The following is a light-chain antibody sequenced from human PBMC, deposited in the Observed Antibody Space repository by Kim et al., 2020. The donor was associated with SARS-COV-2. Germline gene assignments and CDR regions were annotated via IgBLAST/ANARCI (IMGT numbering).Light chain of an antibody. Sequence: SITTSCNGTRSDVGSSNLVSWYQQPPGKAPKLMIYEVSKRPSGVSNRFSGSKSGNTASLTISGLQAEDEADYYCCSYAGSSTHVVFGGGTQLTVL. CDR1: RSDVGSSNL. J-gene: IGLJ2*01. V-gene: IGLV2-23*02. CDR2: EVS. CDR3: CSYAGSSTHVV.